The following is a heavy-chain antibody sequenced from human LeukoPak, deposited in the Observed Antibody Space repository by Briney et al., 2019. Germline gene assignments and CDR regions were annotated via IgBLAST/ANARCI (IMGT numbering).Heavy chain of an antibody. V-gene: IGHV4-59*01. Sequence: PSETLSLTCTVSGVSISSYHWTWIRQPPGEGLEWIGHIYNSGSTNYNPSLRGRVTTSLDTSKNQVSLKLSSVTAADTAIYYCARKDGDGWGQGTLVTVSS. CDR1: GVSISSYH. D-gene: IGHD5-24*01. CDR2: IYNSGST. J-gene: IGHJ4*02. CDR3: ARKDGDG.